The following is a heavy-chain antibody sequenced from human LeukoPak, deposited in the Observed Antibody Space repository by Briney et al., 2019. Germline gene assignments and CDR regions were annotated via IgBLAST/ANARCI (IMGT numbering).Heavy chain of an antibody. CDR3: ARGGYDSTPLAG. J-gene: IGHJ4*02. Sequence: PGGSLRLSCAASGFTFDDYAMHWVRQAPGKGLEWVSAISGSGGSTYYADSVKGRFTISRDNSKNSLHLQMNSLRAEDTAVYYCARGGYDSTPLAGWGQGTLVTVSS. CDR1: GFTFDDYA. V-gene: IGHV3-23*01. D-gene: IGHD3-22*01. CDR2: ISGSGGST.